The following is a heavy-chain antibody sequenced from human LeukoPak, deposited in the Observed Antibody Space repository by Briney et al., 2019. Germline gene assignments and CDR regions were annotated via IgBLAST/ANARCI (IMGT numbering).Heavy chain of an antibody. V-gene: IGHV4-4*07. CDR1: GGSISSYY. Sequence: PSETLSLTCTVSGGSISSYYWSWIRQPAGKGLEWMGRIYTSGSTNYNPSLKSRVTMSVDTSKNQFSLKLSSVTAADTAVYYCARDHDSSGYYLYYFDYWGQGTLVTVSS. CDR3: ARDHDSSGYYLYYFDY. CDR2: IYTSGST. J-gene: IGHJ4*02. D-gene: IGHD3-22*01.